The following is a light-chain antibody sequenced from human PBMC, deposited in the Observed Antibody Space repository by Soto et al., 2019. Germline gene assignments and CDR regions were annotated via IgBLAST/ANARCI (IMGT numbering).Light chain of an antibody. J-gene: IGKJ4*01. CDR2: GAS. Sequence: EIVLTQSPGTLSLSPGERATLSCRASQSVSSSYLAWYQQKPGQAPRLLIYGASSRATGIPDRFSGSGSGTDFTLTISRREPEDVAVYYCQQYGSSPRVTFGGGTKVEIK. V-gene: IGKV3-20*01. CDR3: QQYGSSPRVT. CDR1: QSVSSSY.